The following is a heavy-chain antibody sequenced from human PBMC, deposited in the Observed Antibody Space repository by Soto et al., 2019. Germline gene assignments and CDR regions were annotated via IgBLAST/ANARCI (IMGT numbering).Heavy chain of an antibody. CDR2: INHSGST. D-gene: IGHD6-6*01. CDR3: ARGPLRYSSSSGWFDP. V-gene: IGHV4-34*01. CDR1: GGSFSGYY. Sequence: SETLDLTCAVYGGSFSGYYWSWIRQPPGKGLEWIGEINHSGSTNYNPSLKSRVTISVDTSKNQFSLKLSSVTAADTAVYYCARGPLRYSSSSGWFDPWGQGTLVTVSS. J-gene: IGHJ5*02.